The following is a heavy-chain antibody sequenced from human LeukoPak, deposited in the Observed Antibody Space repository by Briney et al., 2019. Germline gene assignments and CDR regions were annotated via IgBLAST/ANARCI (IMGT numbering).Heavy chain of an antibody. Sequence: PGRSLRLSCTASGFTFGDYAMSWVRQAPGKGLEWVGFTRSKAYGGTTEYAASVKGRFTISRDDSKSIAYLQMNSLKTEDTAVYYCTRVQGSSTSWGQGTLVTVSS. J-gene: IGHJ4*02. CDR1: GFTFGDYA. V-gene: IGHV3-49*04. CDR3: TRVQGSSTS. CDR2: TRSKAYGGTT. D-gene: IGHD2-2*01.